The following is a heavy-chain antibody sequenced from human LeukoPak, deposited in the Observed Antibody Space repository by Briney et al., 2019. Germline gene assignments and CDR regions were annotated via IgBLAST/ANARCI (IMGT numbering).Heavy chain of an antibody. CDR3: ARDLCTNGGGYDCKGSYYYYGMDV. V-gene: IGHV1-69*13. D-gene: IGHD5-12*01. J-gene: IGHJ6*02. Sequence: SVKVSCKASGGTFSSYAISWVRQAPGQGLEWMGGITPIFGTANYAQKFQGRVTITADESTSTAYMELSSLRSEDTAVYYCARDLCTNGGGYDCKGSYYYYGMDVWGQGTLVTVSS. CDR2: ITPIFGTA. CDR1: GGTFSSYA.